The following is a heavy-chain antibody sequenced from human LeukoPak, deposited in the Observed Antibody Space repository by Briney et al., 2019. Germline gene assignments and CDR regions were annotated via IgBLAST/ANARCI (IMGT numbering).Heavy chain of an antibody. J-gene: IGHJ4*02. CDR3: ARGETIVGVDY. Sequence: SETLSLTCAVSGGSISSGGYSWSWIRQPPGKGLEWIGYIYYNGNAYYNPSLKSRATISVDTSKDQFSLKLNSVTAADTAVYYCARGETIVGVDYWGQGTLVAVSS. D-gene: IGHD1-26*01. CDR2: IYYNGNA. V-gene: IGHV4-30-2*05. CDR1: GGSISSGGYS.